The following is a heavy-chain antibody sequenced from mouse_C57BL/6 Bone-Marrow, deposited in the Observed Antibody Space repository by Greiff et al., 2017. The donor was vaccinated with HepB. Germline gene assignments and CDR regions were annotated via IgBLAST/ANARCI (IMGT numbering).Heavy chain of an antibody. CDR3: ARIPNYYGSSPSDWYFDV. D-gene: IGHD1-1*01. Sequence: QVQLKESGPGILQHSQTLSLTCSFSGFSLSTFGMGVGWIRQPSGKGLEWLAHIWWNDDKYYNPALKSRLTISKDTSKNQVFLKIANVDTADTATYYCARIPNYYGSSPSDWYFDVWGTGTTVTVSS. CDR2: IWWNDDK. CDR1: GFSLSTFGMG. V-gene: IGHV8-8*01. J-gene: IGHJ1*03.